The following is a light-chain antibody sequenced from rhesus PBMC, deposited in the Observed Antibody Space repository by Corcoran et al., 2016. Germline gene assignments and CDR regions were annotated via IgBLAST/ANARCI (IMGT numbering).Light chain of an antibody. Sequence: DIQMTQSPSSLSAPVGDRVTISCQASQGSSSWLAWYQQKPGKAPTLLIYAAYSLHSGVPSRVSGSGAGTDFTLTISRLQPEDFATYYYQQPNSYPYSFGQGTKVEIK. J-gene: IGKJ2*01. V-gene: IGKV1-33*02. CDR1: QGSSSW. CDR3: QQPNSYPYS. CDR2: AAY.